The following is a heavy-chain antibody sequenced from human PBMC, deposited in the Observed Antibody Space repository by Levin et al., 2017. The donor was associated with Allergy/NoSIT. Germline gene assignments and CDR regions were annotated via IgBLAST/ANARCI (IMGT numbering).Heavy chain of an antibody. CDR3: AKSGSTSCYPCYYYGMDG. CDR2: ISGSGGST. Sequence: GESLKISCAASGFTFSSYAMSWVRQAPGKGLEWVSAISGSGGSTYYADSVKGRFTISRDNSKNTLYLQMNSLRAEDTAVYYCAKSGSTSCYPCYYYGMDGWGQGTTVTVSS. CDR1: GFTFSSYA. V-gene: IGHV3-23*01. J-gene: IGHJ6*02. D-gene: IGHD2-2*01.